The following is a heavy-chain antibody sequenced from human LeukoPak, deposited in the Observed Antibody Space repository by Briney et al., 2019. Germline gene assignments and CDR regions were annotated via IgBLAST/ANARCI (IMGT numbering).Heavy chain of an antibody. CDR2: IHPGDSKS. CDR3: ARLDTGGFYFVPY. V-gene: IGHV5-51*01. J-gene: IGHJ4*02. D-gene: IGHD3-22*01. Sequence: GESLKSSCKGSGYSFTSYWIGWVRQMPGKCLEWMGIIHPGDSKSRYTPSFQGHVTFSVDKSITTAYLQWSSLEASDTAMYYCARLDTGGFYFVPYWGQGTLVTVSS. CDR1: GYSFTSYW.